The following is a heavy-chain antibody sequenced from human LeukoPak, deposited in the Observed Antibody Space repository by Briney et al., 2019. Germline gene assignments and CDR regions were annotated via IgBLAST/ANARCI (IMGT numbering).Heavy chain of an antibody. CDR3: ARGAVAGTRNYYMDV. CDR2: ISSSGSTI. J-gene: IGHJ6*03. CDR1: GFTFSSYE. Sequence: PGGSLRPSCAASGFTFSSYEMNWVRQAPGKGLEWVSYISSSGSTIYYADSVKGRFTISRDNAKNSLYLQMNSLRAEDTAVYYCARGAVAGTRNYYMDVWGKGTTVTISS. D-gene: IGHD6-19*01. V-gene: IGHV3-48*03.